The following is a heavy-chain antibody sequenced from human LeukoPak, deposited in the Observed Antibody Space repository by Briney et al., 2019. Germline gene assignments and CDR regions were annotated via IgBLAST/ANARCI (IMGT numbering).Heavy chain of an antibody. CDR1: GYTFTGYY. D-gene: IGHD3-9*01. CDR2: INPNSGGT. Sequence: GASVKVSCKASGYTFTGYYMHWVRQASGQGLEWMGWINPNSGGTNYAQKFQGRVTMTRDTSISTAYMELSRLRSDDTAVYYCARGVYDILTGYNSWGQGTLVTVSS. CDR3: ARGVYDILTGYNS. V-gene: IGHV1-2*02. J-gene: IGHJ4*02.